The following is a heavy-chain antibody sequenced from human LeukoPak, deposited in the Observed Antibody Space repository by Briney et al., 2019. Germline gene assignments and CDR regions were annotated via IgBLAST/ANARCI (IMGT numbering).Heavy chain of an antibody. CDR3: ARGGVVPAAMYWFDP. Sequence: SETLSLTCAVYGGSFSGYYWSWIRQPPGKGLEWIGEINHSGGTNYNPSLKSRVTISVDTSKNQFSLKLSSVIAADTAVYYCARGGVVPAAMYWFDPWGQGTLVTVSS. J-gene: IGHJ5*02. CDR2: INHSGGT. CDR1: GGSFSGYY. V-gene: IGHV4-34*01. D-gene: IGHD2-2*01.